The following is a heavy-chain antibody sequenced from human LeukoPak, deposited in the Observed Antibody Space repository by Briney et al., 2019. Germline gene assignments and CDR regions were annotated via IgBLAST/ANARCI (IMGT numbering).Heavy chain of an antibody. V-gene: IGHV4-59*08. CDR3: ATNRVGTYDRPFDI. CDR2: IHYTGTT. D-gene: IGHD1-26*01. J-gene: IGHJ3*02. Sequence: SETLFLTCIVSGGSINSHYWSWISQPPGKGLEWIGDIHYTGTTKYNPSVKSRVTISIDTSKNQFSLELSSVTATDTAVYFCATNRVGTYDRPFDIWGQGTMVTVSS. CDR1: GGSINSHY.